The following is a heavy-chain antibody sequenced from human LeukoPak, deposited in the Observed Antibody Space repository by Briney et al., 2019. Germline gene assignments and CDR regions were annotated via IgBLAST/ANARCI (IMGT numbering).Heavy chain of an antibody. V-gene: IGHV1-8*01. CDR1: GYTFTSYD. CDR3: VLCSWFGERADY. CDR2: MNPNSGNT. D-gene: IGHD3-10*01. Sequence: ASVKVSCKASGYTFTSYDINWVRQATGQGLEWMGWMNPNSGNTGYAQKFQGRVTMTRNTSISTAYMELSSLRSEDTAVYYCVLCSWFGERADYWGQGTLVTVSS. J-gene: IGHJ4*02.